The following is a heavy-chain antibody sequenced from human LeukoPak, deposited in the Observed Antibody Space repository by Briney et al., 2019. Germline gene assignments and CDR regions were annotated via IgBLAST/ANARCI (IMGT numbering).Heavy chain of an antibody. CDR2: INHSGST. D-gene: IGHD4-17*01. CDR1: GGSFSGYY. J-gene: IGHJ5*02. CDR3: ARGSHYGDNPWFDP. V-gene: IGHV4-34*01. Sequence: SETLSLTCAVYGGSFSGYYWSWIRQPPVKGLEWIGEINHSGSTNYNPSLKSRVTISVDTSKNQFSLKLSSVTAADTAVYYCARGSHYGDNPWFDPWGQGTLVTVSS.